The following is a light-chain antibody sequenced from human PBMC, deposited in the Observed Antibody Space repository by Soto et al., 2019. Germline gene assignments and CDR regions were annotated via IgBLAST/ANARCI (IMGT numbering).Light chain of an antibody. V-gene: IGKV3-15*01. CDR1: QSVRSN. Sequence: DIVMTQSPATLSVSPGDRATLSCRASQSVRSNVAWYQQKPGQAPRLLFYGASTRATGVPDRFSGSGSGTDFTLSISSLQSEDFAVYYCRQYRLWPALTFGGGTKVEMK. CDR2: GAS. CDR3: RQYRLWPALT. J-gene: IGKJ4*01.